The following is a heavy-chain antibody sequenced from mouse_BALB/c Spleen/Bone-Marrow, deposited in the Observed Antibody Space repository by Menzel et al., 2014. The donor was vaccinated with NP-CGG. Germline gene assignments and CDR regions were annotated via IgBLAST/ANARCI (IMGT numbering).Heavy chain of an antibody. CDR3: TRRRSLDY. CDR1: GYAFTNYW. CDR2: IYPGSGNT. Sequence: QVQLQQSGTALVRPGTSVKISCKASGYAFTNYWLGWVKQRPGHGLEWIGDIYPGSGNTYYNEKFKGKATLTADKSSSTAYMQLSGLTSEDSAVYFCTRRRSLDYWGQGTTLTVSS. J-gene: IGHJ2*01. V-gene: IGHV1-63*01.